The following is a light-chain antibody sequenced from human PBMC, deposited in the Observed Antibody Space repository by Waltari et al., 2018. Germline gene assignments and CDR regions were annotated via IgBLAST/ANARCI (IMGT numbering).Light chain of an antibody. V-gene: IGKV1-39*01. CDR1: QTISSY. CDR2: TAS. J-gene: IGKJ4*01. Sequence: DIQMTQSPSSLSASVGDRVPITCRASQTISSYLNWYQQKPGKAPHLLIYTASSLQSGVPSRFSGSGSGTDFTLTISSLQPEDFATYYCQQSSSIPLTFGGGTKVEIK. CDR3: QQSSSIPLT.